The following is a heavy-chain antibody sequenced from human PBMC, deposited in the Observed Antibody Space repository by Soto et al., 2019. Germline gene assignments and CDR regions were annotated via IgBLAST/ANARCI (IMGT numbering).Heavy chain of an antibody. V-gene: IGHV1-8*01. J-gene: IGHJ4*02. CDR2: MNPNSGNT. CDR1: GYTFTSYD. D-gene: IGHD4-17*01. CDR3: ARSTNDYGDRH. Sequence: QVQLVQSGAEVEKPGASVKVIFKASGYTFTSYDINWVRQATGQGLEWMGWMNPNSGNTGYAQKFQGRVTMTRNTSISTAYMKLSSLRSEDTAVYYCARSTNDYGDRHWGQGTLVTVST.